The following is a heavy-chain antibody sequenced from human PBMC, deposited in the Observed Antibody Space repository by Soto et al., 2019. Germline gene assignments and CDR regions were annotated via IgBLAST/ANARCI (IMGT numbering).Heavy chain of an antibody. CDR3: ARVQLELRTYFDY. Sequence: QVQLVESGGGVVQPGRSLRLSCAASGFTFSSYGMHWVRQAPGKGLEWVAVIWYDGSNKYYADSVKGRFTISRDNSKNTLYLQMNSLRDEDTAVYYCARVQLELRTYFDYWGQGTLVTVSS. CDR2: IWYDGSNK. V-gene: IGHV3-33*01. D-gene: IGHD1-7*01. CDR1: GFTFSSYG. J-gene: IGHJ4*02.